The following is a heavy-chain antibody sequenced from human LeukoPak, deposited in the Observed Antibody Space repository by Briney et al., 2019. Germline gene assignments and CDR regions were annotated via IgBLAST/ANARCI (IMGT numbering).Heavy chain of an antibody. CDR2: ISSSSSYI. CDR1: GFTSSSYS. D-gene: IGHD3-10*01. CDR3: ARDKRGLLGPGLIYSSFDY. V-gene: IGHV3-21*01. Sequence: PGGSLRLSCAASGFTSSSYSMNWVRQAPGKGLEWVSSISSSSSYIYYADSVKGRFTISRDNAKNSLYLQMNSLRAEDTAVYYCARDKRGLLGPGLIYSSFDYWGQGTLVTVSS. J-gene: IGHJ4*02.